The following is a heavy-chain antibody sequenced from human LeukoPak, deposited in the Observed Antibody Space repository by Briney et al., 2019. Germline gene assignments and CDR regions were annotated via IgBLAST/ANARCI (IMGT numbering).Heavy chain of an antibody. CDR2: IRSKADNYAT. CDR1: GFTFSGSP. J-gene: IGHJ4*02. CDR3: TQSNY. V-gene: IGHV3-73*01. Sequence: PGGSLRLSYAASGFTFSGSPILWVRQASGKGLEWVGRIRSKADNYATAYAASVQGRFTISRDDSKNTAYLQLNSLKTEDTAVYYCTQSNYWGQGALVTVSS.